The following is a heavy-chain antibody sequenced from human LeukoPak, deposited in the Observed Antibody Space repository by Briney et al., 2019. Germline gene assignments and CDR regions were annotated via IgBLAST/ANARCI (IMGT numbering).Heavy chain of an antibody. CDR3: AKDRGIAQTEYYFDY. CDR1: GFPFDVYA. Sequence: PGGPLRLFCAASGFPFDVYAVLWLREAPGKGLVWVSGICWNSGSIGYGDSVEGVFTISREYAENSLYVQMKSVRREDGRLFYCAKDRGIAQTEYYFDYWRQGTLVTVSS. D-gene: IGHD6-13*01. V-gene: IGHV3-9*01. J-gene: IGHJ4*02. CDR2: ICWNSGSI.